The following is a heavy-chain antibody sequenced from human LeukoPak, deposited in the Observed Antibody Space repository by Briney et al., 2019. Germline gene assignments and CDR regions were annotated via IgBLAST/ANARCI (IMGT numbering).Heavy chain of an antibody. CDR3: AEHLSLNYASGTGWT. D-gene: IGHD3-10*01. J-gene: IGHJ5*02. Sequence: SETLSLTCDVYGGSFSGYYWSWIRQPPGKGLEWLGNIYSRGNTYYKPSLKSRVTISLDTSKNQFSLKVTSVTAADTAIYYCAEHLSLNYASGTGWTWGQGTLVAVSS. CDR1: GGSFSGYY. CDR2: IYSRGNT. V-gene: IGHV4-34*01.